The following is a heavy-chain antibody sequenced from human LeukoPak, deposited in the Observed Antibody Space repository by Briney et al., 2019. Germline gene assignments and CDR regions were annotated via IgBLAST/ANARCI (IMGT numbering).Heavy chain of an antibody. CDR3: ARGRGLWLQFHFDF. V-gene: IGHV3-11*01. Sequence: GGSPRLSCAASGFTFSDYYMSWIRQAPGKGLEWVSYISSSGSTIYYADSVKGRFTISRDNAKNSLYLQMNSLRAEDTAVYYCARGRGLWLQFHFDFWGQGTLVTVSS. CDR2: ISSSGSTI. J-gene: IGHJ4*02. CDR1: GFTFSDYY. D-gene: IGHD5-12*01.